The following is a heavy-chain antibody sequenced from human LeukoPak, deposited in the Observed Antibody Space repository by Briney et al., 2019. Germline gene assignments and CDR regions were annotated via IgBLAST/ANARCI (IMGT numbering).Heavy chain of an antibody. J-gene: IGHJ3*02. V-gene: IGHV4-31*03. CDR3: AREGSGSYGAFDI. CDR1: GGSISSGGYY. CDR2: IYYSGST. D-gene: IGHD3-10*01. Sequence: PSETLSLTCTVSGGSISSGGYYWSWIRQHPGKGLEWIGYIYYSGSTYYNPSLKSRVTISVDTSKNQFSLKLSSVTAADTAVYYCAREGSGSYGAFDIWGQGTMVTVSS.